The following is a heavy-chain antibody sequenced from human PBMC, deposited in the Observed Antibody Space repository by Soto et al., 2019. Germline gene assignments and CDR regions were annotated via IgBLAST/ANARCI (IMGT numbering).Heavy chain of an antibody. V-gene: IGHV1-18*01. Sequence: QVQLVQSGAEVKKPGASVKVSCKASGDTFNSYGISWVRQAPGQGLEWMGWISAYTGNTKYTQKVQGRVTMTTETSTSTAYMELRSLRSDDTAVYYCARVGAGTLGTYWLYYYYGMDVWGQGTTVTVSS. J-gene: IGHJ6*02. CDR3: ARVGAGTLGTYWLYYYYGMDV. CDR2: ISAYTGNT. CDR1: GDTFNSYG. D-gene: IGHD1-7*01.